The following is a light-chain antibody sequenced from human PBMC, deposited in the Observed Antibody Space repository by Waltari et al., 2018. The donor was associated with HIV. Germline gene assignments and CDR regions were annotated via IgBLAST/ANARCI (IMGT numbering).Light chain of an antibody. CDR3: SSYTSSSTLPV. Sequence: QSALTQPASVSGSPGQSITISCTGTSSDVGGYHYVSWYQQHPGQAPKLMIYEVSNRPSGVSNRFSGSKSGNTASLTISGLQAEDEVDYYCSSYTSSSTLPVFGGGTKLTVL. V-gene: IGLV2-14*01. CDR2: EVS. CDR1: SSDVGGYHY. J-gene: IGLJ2*01.